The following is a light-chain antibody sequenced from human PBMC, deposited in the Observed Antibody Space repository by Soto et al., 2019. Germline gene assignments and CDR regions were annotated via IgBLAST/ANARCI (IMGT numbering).Light chain of an antibody. V-gene: IGKV4-1*01. Sequence: DIVMTQSPDSLAVSLGERASINCKSSQSVLYSSNNKNYLAWYQQKPGQPPKLLIYWASTRESGVPDRFGGSGSGTDFTLTISSLQAEDVAVYYCQQYYSTPHTFGGGTKVEIK. J-gene: IGKJ4*01. CDR1: QSVLYSSNNKNY. CDR2: WAS. CDR3: QQYYSTPHT.